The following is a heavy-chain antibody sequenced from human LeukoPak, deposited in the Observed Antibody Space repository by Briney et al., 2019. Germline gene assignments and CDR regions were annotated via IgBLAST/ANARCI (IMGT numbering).Heavy chain of an antibody. V-gene: IGHV3-48*03. CDR3: ARSGGNFDY. Sequence: GGSLRLSCAASGFTFSIYEMNWVRQAPGKGLEWVSYISTGGTTTHYADSVKGRFTISRDNAKNSLYLQMNSLRAEDTAVYYCARSGGNFDYWGQGTLVTVSS. D-gene: IGHD3-16*01. J-gene: IGHJ4*02. CDR1: GFTFSIYE. CDR2: ISTGGTTT.